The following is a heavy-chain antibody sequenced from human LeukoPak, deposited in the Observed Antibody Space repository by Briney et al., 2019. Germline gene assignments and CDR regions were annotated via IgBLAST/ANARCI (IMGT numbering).Heavy chain of an antibody. Sequence: SETLFLTCVVYGGSFSGYYWSWIRQPPGKGLEWIGEINHSGSTNYNPSLKSRVTISVDTSKSQFSLKLNSVTAADRAVYYCARGWATVTTTVAFDIWGQGTMVTVSS. CDR1: GGSFSGYY. V-gene: IGHV4-34*01. CDR2: INHSGST. D-gene: IGHD4-17*01. J-gene: IGHJ3*02. CDR3: ARGWATVTTTVAFDI.